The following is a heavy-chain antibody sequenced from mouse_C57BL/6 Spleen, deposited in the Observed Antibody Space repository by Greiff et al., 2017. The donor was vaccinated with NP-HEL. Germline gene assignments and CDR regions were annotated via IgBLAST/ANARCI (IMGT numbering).Heavy chain of an antibody. J-gene: IGHJ1*03. CDR3: ARYWGYFDV. CDR2: IRNKANGYTT. Sequence: DVMLVESGGGLVQPGGSLSLSCAASGFTFTDYYMSWVRQPPGKALEWLGFIRNKANGYTTEYSASVKGRFTISRDNSQSILYLQMNALRAEDSATYYCARYWGYFDVWGTGTTVTVSS. CDR1: GFTFTDYY. V-gene: IGHV7-3*01.